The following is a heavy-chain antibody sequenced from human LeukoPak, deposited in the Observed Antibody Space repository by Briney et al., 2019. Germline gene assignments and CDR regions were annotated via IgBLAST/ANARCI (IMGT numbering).Heavy chain of an antibody. J-gene: IGHJ3*02. CDR3: ARDPYYYDSSGYYKVIHAFDI. Sequence: SETLSLTCTVSGGSISSSSYYWGWIRQPPGKGLEWIVSIYYSGSTYYNPSLKSRVTISLDTSKNQFSLKLTSVTAADTAVYYCARDPYYYDSSGYYKVIHAFDIWGQGTMVTVSS. V-gene: IGHV4-39*07. D-gene: IGHD3-22*01. CDR1: GGSISSSSYY. CDR2: IYYSGST.